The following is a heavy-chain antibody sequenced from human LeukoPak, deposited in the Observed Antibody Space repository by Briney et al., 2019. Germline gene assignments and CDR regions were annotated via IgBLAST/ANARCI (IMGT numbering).Heavy chain of an antibody. J-gene: IGHJ4*02. CDR2: ITADGGGT. CDR3: VKEDHYGDYVQIDH. D-gene: IGHD4-17*01. V-gene: IGHV3-23*01. CDR1: GFSFGSSV. Sequence: GGSLRLSCAASGFSFGSSVMSWVRQAPGKGLEWVSAITADGGGTNHADPVKGRFTISRDNSKSTLYLQMNSLRAEDTAVYYCVKEDHYGDYVQIDHWGQGTLATVSS.